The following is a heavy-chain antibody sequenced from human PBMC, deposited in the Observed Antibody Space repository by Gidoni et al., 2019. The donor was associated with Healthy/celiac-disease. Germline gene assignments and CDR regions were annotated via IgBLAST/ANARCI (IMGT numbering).Heavy chain of an antibody. CDR3: AKIMITFGGVIAPAYFDY. Sequence: EVQLLESGGGLVQPGGSLRLSCAASGFTFSSYAMSWVRQSPGKWLEWVSAISGIGGSTYYADSVKGRFTISRDNSKNTLYLQMNSLRAEDTAVYYCAKIMITFGGVIAPAYFDYWGQGTLVTVSS. CDR1: GFTFSSYA. V-gene: IGHV3-23*01. D-gene: IGHD3-16*02. CDR2: ISGIGGST. J-gene: IGHJ4*02.